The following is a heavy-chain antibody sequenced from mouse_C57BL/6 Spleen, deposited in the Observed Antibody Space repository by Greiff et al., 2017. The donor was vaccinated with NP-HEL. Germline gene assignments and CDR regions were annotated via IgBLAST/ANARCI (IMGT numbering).Heavy chain of an antibody. CDR2: IYPGSGST. D-gene: IGHD2-3*01. J-gene: IGHJ4*01. Sequence: QVQLQQPGAELVKPGASVKMSCKASGYTFTSYWITWVKQRPGQGLEWIGDIYPGSGSTNYNEKFKSKATLTVDTSSSTAYMQLSSLPSEDSAVYYCARRGGYDTSYAMDYWGQGPSVTVSS. CDR1: GYTFTSYW. V-gene: IGHV1-55*01. CDR3: ARRGGYDTSYAMDY.